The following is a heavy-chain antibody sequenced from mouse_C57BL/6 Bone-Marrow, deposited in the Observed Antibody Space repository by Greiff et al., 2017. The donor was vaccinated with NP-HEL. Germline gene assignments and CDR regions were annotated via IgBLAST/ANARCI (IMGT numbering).Heavy chain of an antibody. CDR2: IHPNSGST. D-gene: IGHD1-1*01. J-gene: IGHJ1*03. CDR3: ARQASYYGSSYGYFDV. Sequence: QVQLQQPGAELVKPGASVKLSCKASGYTFTSYWMHWVKQRPGQGLEWIGMIHPNSGSTNYNEKFKSKATLTVDKSSSTAYMQLSSLTSEDSAVYYCARQASYYGSSYGYFDVWGTGTTVTVSS. V-gene: IGHV1-64*01. CDR1: GYTFTSYW.